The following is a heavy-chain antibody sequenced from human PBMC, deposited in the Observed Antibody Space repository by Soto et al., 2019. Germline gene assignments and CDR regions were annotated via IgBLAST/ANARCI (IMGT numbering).Heavy chain of an antibody. CDR1: GFTFSSYA. Sequence: GGSLRLSCAASGFTFSSYAMSWVRQAPGKGLEWVSAISGSGGSTYYADSVKGRFTISRDNSKNTLYLQMNSLRAEDTAVYYCAKTGAKLDLYSSGWEFDYWGQGTLVTVSS. V-gene: IGHV3-23*01. CDR3: AKTGAKLDLYSSGWEFDY. D-gene: IGHD6-19*01. CDR2: ISGSGGST. J-gene: IGHJ4*02.